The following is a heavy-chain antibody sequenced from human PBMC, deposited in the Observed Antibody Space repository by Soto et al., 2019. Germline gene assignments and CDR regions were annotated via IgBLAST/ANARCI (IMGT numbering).Heavy chain of an antibody. D-gene: IGHD5-12*01. V-gene: IGHV4-34*01. CDR1: GGSFSGYY. J-gene: IGHJ3*02. CDR2: INHSGST. CDR3: ARADQTRTRSGYSGYDNVFDI. Sequence: SETLSLTCAVYGGSFSGYYWSRIRQPPGKGLEWIGEINHSGSTNYNPSLKSRVTISVDTSKNQFSLKLSSVTAADTAVYYCARADQTRTRSGYSGYDNVFDIWGQGTMVTVSS.